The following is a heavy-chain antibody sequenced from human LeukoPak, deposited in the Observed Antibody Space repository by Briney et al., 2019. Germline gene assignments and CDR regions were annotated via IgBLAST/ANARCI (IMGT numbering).Heavy chain of an antibody. Sequence: SETLSLTCTVSGGSISSGSYYWSWIRQPAGKGLEWIGRIYTSGSTNYNPSLKSRVTISVDTSKNQFSLKLSSVTAADTAVYYCARTQLAKDAFDIWGQGTMVTVSS. CDR3: ARTQLAKDAFDI. V-gene: IGHV4-61*02. D-gene: IGHD1-1*01. CDR2: IYTSGST. CDR1: GGSISSGSYY. J-gene: IGHJ3*02.